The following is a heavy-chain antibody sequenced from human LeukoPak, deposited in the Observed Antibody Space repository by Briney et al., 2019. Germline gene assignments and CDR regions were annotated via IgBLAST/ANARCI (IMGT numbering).Heavy chain of an antibody. CDR2: INHSGST. D-gene: IGHD6-19*01. J-gene: IGHJ4*02. CDR3: ARGRGFEYSSGWYLFDY. V-gene: IGHV4-34*01. Sequence: PSETLSLTCTVYGGSFSGYYWSWIRQPPGKGLEWIGEINHSGSTNYNPSLKSRVAISVDTSKNQFSLKLSSVTAADTAVYYCARGRGFEYSSGWYLFDYWGQGTLVTVSS. CDR1: GGSFSGYY.